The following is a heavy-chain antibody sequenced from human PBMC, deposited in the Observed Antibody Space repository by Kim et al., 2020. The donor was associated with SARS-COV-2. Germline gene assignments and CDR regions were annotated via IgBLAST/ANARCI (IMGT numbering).Heavy chain of an antibody. CDR1: GYTFTSYA. CDR3: ARDLIRVTMVRIYYYYGMDV. CDR2: INAGNGNT. V-gene: IGHV1-3*01. Sequence: ASVKVSCKASGYTFTSYAMHWVRQAPGQRLEWMGWINAGNGNTKYSQKFQGRVTITRDTSASTAYMELSSLRSEDTAVYYCARDLIRVTMVRIYYYYGMDVWGQGTTVTVSS. J-gene: IGHJ6*02. D-gene: IGHD3-10*01.